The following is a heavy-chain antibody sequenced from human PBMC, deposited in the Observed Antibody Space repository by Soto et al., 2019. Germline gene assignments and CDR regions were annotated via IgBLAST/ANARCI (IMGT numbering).Heavy chain of an antibody. CDR3: TTSPHRDSERVFV. D-gene: IGHD1-26*01. CDR2: IKQDGTEK. V-gene: IGHV3-7*01. CDR1: GFTLSTYW. Sequence: PGGSLRLSCAASGFTLSTYWMSWVRRTPGKGLEWVANIKQDGTEKYYVDSVRGRLTVSRDNAKSSLYLQMNSLRVEDTAVYYCTTSPHRDSERVFVWGQGTTVTVSS. J-gene: IGHJ6*02.